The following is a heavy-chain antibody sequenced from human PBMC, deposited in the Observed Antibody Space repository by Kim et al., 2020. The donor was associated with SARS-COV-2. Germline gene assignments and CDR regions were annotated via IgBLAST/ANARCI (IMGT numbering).Heavy chain of an antibody. J-gene: IGHJ4*02. Sequence: YADSVKGRFTISRDNAKNSLYLQMNSLRAEDTAVYYCARDGEQWAGPAVNWGQGTLVTVSS. D-gene: IGHD6-19*01. CDR3: ARDGEQWAGPAVN. V-gene: IGHV3-11*06.